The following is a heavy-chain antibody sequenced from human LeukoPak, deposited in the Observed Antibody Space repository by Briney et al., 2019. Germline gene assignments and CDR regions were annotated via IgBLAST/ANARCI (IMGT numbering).Heavy chain of an antibody. Sequence: GGSLRLSCTTSGFTFGDYSMSWLRQAPGKGLEWVGFIRSKAYGGTAVYAASVTGRFTISRDDSKSIVYLQLNSLKTEDTGLYYCTRGHCSGDSCYFDFDYWGQGTLVTVSS. CDR3: TRGHCSGDSCYFDFDY. CDR2: IRSKAYGGTA. D-gene: IGHD2-15*01. J-gene: IGHJ4*02. CDR1: GFTFGDYS. V-gene: IGHV3-49*03.